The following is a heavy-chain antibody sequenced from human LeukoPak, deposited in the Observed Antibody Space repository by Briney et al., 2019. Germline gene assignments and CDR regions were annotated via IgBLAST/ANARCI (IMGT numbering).Heavy chain of an antibody. CDR1: GYTFTASY. D-gene: IGHD3-10*01. J-gene: IGHJ5*02. V-gene: IGHV1-2*02. CDR2: INANNGGT. Sequence: GASVKVSCTASGYTFTASYIHWVRQAPGQGLEWMGWINANNGGTTYAQRLQGRVTMTTDTSTSTAYMELRSLRSDDTAVYYCARGDYYYGYNWFDPWGQGTLVTVSS. CDR3: ARGDYYYGYNWFDP.